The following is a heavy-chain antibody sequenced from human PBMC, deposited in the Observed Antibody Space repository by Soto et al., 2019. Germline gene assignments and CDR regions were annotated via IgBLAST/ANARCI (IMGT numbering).Heavy chain of an antibody. V-gene: IGHV4-39*01. J-gene: IGHJ6*02. CDR1: GGSISSSSYY. CDR2: IYYSGST. Sequence: SETLSLTCTVSGGSISSSSYYWGWIRQPPGKGLEWIGSIYYSGSTYYNPSLKSRVTISVDTSKNQFSLKLSSVTAADTAVYYCARRGSGSSSTPYYYYGMDVWGQGTTVTVSS. D-gene: IGHD6-13*01. CDR3: ARRGSGSSSTPYYYYGMDV.